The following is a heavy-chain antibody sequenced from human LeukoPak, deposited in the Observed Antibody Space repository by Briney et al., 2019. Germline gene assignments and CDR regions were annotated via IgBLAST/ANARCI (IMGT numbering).Heavy chain of an antibody. CDR2: ISVYNGHT. CDR3: ARDSREVLLWFGEFSP. CDR1: GYTFTSYG. J-gene: IGHJ5*02. V-gene: IGHV1-18*01. Sequence: ASVKVSCKSSGYTFTSYGISWVRQAPAQGLELMGWISVYNGHTKYAQKFQGRATMTTDTSTSTAYMELRSLRSDDTAVYYCARDSREVLLWFGEFSPWGQGTLVTVCS. D-gene: IGHD3-10*01.